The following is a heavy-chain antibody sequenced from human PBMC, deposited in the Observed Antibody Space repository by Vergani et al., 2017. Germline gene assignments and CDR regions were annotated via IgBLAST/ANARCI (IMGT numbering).Heavy chain of an antibody. V-gene: IGHV3-30*03. CDR3: ARDSPLVVPAAIFYYYYGMDV. Sequence: QVQLVESGGGEVQPGRSLRLSCSAAGFPFSDYGVHWVRQAPGKGLEWVSVISYDGSNKYYADSVKGRFTISRDNSKNTLYLQMNSLRAEDTAVYYCARDSPLVVPAAIFYYYYGMDVWGQGTTVTVSS. J-gene: IGHJ6*02. CDR1: GFPFSDYG. CDR2: ISYDGSNK. D-gene: IGHD2-2*01.